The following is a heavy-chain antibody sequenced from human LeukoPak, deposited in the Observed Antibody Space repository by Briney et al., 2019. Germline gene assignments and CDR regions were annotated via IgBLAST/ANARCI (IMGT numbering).Heavy chain of an antibody. D-gene: IGHD2/OR15-2a*01. CDR3: ATGRGKYLYYFES. CDR2: FDPEDGET. V-gene: IGHV1-24*01. J-gene: IGHJ4*02. Sequence: ASVKVSCKASGYTLTELSIHWVRQAPGKGLEWMGGFDPEDGETIYAQKFQGRVTMTEETSTDTAYLELYSLISEDTAVYYCATGRGKYLYYFESWGQGTLVTVSS. CDR1: GYTLTELS.